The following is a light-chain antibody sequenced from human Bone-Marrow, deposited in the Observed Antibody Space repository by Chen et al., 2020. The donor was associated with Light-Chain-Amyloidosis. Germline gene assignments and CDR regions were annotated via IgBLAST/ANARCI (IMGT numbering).Light chain of an antibody. CDR1: SGDLGGYDF. J-gene: IGLJ3*02. CDR2: EGT. CDR3: CSFAGNDDWV. Sequence: QSALTQPPSASGSLGQSVTISCAGTSGDLGGYDFVSWYQQHPGKAPKLMIHEGTKRPSGVPSRFSGSKSGNTASMTVSGLQAEDEADYYCCSFAGNDDWVFGGGTKLTVL. V-gene: IGLV2-8*01.